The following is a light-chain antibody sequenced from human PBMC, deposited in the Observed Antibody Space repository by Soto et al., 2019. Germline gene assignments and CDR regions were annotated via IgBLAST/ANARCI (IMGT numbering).Light chain of an antibody. CDR1: SSDVGSYNR. J-gene: IGLJ1*01. V-gene: IGLV2-18*01. CDR3: SLYTSSTTYV. Sequence: QSALTQPPSVSGSPGQSVTISCTGTSSDVGSYNRVSWYQQPPGTAPKLMIYEVSNRPSGVPDRFSGSKSGNTASLTISGLQAEDEAAYYCSLYTSSTTYVFGTGTKLTVL. CDR2: EVS.